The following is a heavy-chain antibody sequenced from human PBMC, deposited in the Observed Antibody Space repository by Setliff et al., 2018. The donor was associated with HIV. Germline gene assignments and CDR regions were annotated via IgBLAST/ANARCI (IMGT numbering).Heavy chain of an antibody. D-gene: IGHD3-9*01. Sequence: PSETLSLTCAVYRGSFSHYYWTWIRQSPGKGLEWIAEINQERTTFYNPSLKSRVTMSLDTSRNEVSLRLNSVTAADTALYYCARRIIPYYDILTGLGNAAFDIWGQGTMVTVSS. V-gene: IGHV4-34*01. CDR3: ARRIIPYYDILTGLGNAAFDI. CDR2: INQERTT. CDR1: RGSFSHYY. J-gene: IGHJ3*02.